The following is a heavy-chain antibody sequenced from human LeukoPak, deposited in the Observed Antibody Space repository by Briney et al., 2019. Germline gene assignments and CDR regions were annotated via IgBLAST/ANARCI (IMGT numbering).Heavy chain of an antibody. CDR1: GFTVSSNY. CDR2: IYSGAST. V-gene: IGHV3-66*01. J-gene: IGHJ4*02. D-gene: IGHD2-15*01. CDR3: ARDSPGYCSGGSCYGPFDY. Sequence: GGSLRLSCAASGFTVSSNYMSWVRQAPGKGLEWVSVIYSGASTYYTDSVKGRFTISRDNSKNTLYLQMNSLRAEDTAVYHCARDSPGYCSGGSCYGPFDYWGQGTLVTVSS.